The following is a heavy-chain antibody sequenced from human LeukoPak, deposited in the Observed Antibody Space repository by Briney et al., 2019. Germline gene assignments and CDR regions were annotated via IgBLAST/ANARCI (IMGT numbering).Heavy chain of an antibody. V-gene: IGHV3-7*01. CDR2: IKEDGSTK. J-gene: IGHJ4*02. CDR1: GFNLGAFW. D-gene: IGHD2-15*01. Sequence: GGSLRLSCAASGFNLGAFWMSWVRQAPGKGLEWVANIKEDGSTKFYVDSVKGRFTISRDNAKNSLYLQMNSLRAEDTAMYFCARDGGYCSGIACPGDLWGQGTLVTVSP. CDR3: ARDGGYCSGIACPGDL.